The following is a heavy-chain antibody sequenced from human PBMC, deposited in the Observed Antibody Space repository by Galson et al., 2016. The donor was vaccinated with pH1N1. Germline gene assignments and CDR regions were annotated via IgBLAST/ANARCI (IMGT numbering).Heavy chain of an antibody. CDR3: ARGDYVIFDGSHKIWYFDL. V-gene: IGHV4-59*11. J-gene: IGHJ2*01. D-gene: IGHD3-9*01. CDR1: GGSISSHY. Sequence: SETLSLTCTVSGGSISSHYWSWIRQPPGKGLEWIGYIYYIGNTNYNSSLKSRVTISVDRSKNHFSLMLSSVTAAATAVYFCARGDYVIFDGSHKIWYFDLWGRGTLVTVSS. CDR2: IYYIGNT.